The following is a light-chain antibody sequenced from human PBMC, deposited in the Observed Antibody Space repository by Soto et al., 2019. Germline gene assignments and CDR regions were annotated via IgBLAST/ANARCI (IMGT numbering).Light chain of an antibody. CDR3: LLSYHGGPYV. CDR2: DTD. J-gene: IGLJ1*01. V-gene: IGLV7-46*01. CDR1: TGPVTSGHY. Sequence: QAVVTQEPSVTVSPGGTVTLTCDSSTGPVTSGHYPYWFQQKPGQAPTTLIFDTDKRHSWAPARFSGALLGGKAALTLSGAQPDDEAEYYCLLSYHGGPYVFGTGTKVTVL.